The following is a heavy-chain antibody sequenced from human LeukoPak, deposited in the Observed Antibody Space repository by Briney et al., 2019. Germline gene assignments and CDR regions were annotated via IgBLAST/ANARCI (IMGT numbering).Heavy chain of an antibody. V-gene: IGHV3-7*01. CDR3: ARVGITIFGVVIIPDWFDP. CDR2: IKQDGSEK. D-gene: IGHD3-3*01. Sequence: GGSLRLSCAASGFTFNNFWMSWVRQAPGKGLEWVANIKQDGSEKYYVDSVKGRFTISRDNAKNSLYLQMNSLRAEDTAVYYCARVGITIFGVVIIPDWFDPWGQGALVTVSS. CDR1: GFTFNNFW. J-gene: IGHJ5*02.